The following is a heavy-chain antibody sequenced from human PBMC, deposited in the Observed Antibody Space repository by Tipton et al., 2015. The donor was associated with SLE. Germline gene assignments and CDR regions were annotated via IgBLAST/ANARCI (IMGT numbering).Heavy chain of an antibody. D-gene: IGHD5-12*01. J-gene: IGHJ3*02. CDR3: ARGHERHYDSPNFDI. V-gene: IGHV4-4*02. CDR1: GGSISTSNW. CDR2: IYHSGST. Sequence: TLSLTCAVSGGSISTSNWWSWVRQPPGKGLEWIGEIYHSGSTNYNPSLKSRVTISVDTSKNQFSLKLSSVTAADTAVYYCARGHERHYDSPNFDIWGQGTMVTVSS.